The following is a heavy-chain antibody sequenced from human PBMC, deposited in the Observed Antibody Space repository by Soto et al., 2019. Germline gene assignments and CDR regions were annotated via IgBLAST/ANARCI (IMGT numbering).Heavy chain of an antibody. D-gene: IGHD5-12*01. V-gene: IGHV1-2*02. CDR1: GDSFNDYY. Sequence: ASVKVSCKTSGDSFNDYYIHWVRQAPGQGLEWMGWINPNGGATKYAQKFQGRVTVTRDTSIRTVYMELSSLRSDDTAVYYCARESGGATSTLDYYYFYMDVWGKGTTVTVSS. CDR2: INPNGGAT. CDR3: ARESGGATSTLDYYYFYMDV. J-gene: IGHJ6*03.